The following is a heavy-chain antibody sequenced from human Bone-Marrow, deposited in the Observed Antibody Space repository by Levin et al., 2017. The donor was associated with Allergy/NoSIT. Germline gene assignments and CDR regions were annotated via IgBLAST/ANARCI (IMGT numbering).Heavy chain of an antibody. V-gene: IGHV3-30-3*01. CDR2: ISYDGSNK. CDR3: ASAEYQLTYGMDV. J-gene: IGHJ6*02. CDR1: GFTFSSYA. Sequence: SCAASGFTFSSYAMHWVRQAPGKGLEWVAVISYDGSNKYYADSVKGRFTISRDNSKNTLYLQMNSLRAEDTAVYYCASAEYQLTYGMDVWGQGTTVTVSS. D-gene: IGHD2-2*01.